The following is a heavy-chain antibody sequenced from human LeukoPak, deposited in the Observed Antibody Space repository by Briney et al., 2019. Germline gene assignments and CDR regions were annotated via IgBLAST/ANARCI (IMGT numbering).Heavy chain of an antibody. CDR3: ARSYGDYEYWFDP. J-gene: IGHJ5*02. Sequence: PSETLSLTCTVSGGSISSHYWSWIRQPPGKGLEWIGYIYYSGSTNHNPSLKSRVTISVDTSKNQFSLKLSSVTAADTAVYYCARSYGDYEYWFDPWGQGTLVTVSS. CDR1: GGSISSHY. CDR2: IYYSGST. D-gene: IGHD4-17*01. V-gene: IGHV4-59*11.